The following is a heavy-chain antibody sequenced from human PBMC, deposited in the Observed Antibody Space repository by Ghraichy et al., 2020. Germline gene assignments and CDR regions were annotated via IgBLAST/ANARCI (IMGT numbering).Heavy chain of an antibody. CDR1: GYTFSSDD. Sequence: ASVKVSCKASGYTFSSDDINWVRQATGQGLEWMGWINPDSGNTGYAQHFKGRVTLTKNTSTNKIYMELNSLRSEDTAVYYCARRLTTGGDWFDPWGQGTLVTVSS. CDR3: ARRLTTGGDWFDP. D-gene: IGHD4-17*01. CDR2: INPDSGNT. V-gene: IGHV1-8*01. J-gene: IGHJ5*02.